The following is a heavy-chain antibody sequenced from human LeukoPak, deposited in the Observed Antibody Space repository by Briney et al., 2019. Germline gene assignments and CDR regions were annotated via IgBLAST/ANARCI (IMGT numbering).Heavy chain of an antibody. Sequence: ASVKVSCKASGYTFTLYGISWVRQAPGQGLEWMGWISAYNGNTNYAQKLQGRVSMTTDTSTSTAYMELRSLRSDDTAVYHCARGVGATNAFDIWGQGTLVTVSS. J-gene: IGHJ3*02. CDR1: GYTFTLYG. CDR3: ARGVGATNAFDI. V-gene: IGHV1-18*01. D-gene: IGHD1-26*01. CDR2: ISAYNGNT.